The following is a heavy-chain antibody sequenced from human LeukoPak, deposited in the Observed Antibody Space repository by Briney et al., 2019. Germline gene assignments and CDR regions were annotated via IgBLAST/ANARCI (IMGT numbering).Heavy chain of an antibody. CDR2: INAGGSST. V-gene: IGHV3-23*01. CDR1: GVTFSNYA. D-gene: IGHD2-15*01. Sequence: GGSLTLSCGVSGVTFSNYAMAWVRQAPGQGLQWVSSINAGGSSTYHADSVAGRFTISRDNLENTLYLQMDSLRAEDTGVYYCARVSCSGDICYVYCDLWGQGSLVTVSP. J-gene: IGHJ4*02. CDR3: ARVSCSGDICYVYCDL.